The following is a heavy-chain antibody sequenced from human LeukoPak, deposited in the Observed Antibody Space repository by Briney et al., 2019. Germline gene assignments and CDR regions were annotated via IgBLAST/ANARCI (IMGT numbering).Heavy chain of an antibody. J-gene: IGHJ3*02. V-gene: IGHV3-30*18. Sequence: GGSLRLSCAASGFTFSSYGMHWVRQAPGKGLEWVAVISFDGSNEYYADSVKGRFTISRDNSKNTLYLQMNSLRAEDTALYYCAKCYYGSLGLDAFDIWGQGTMVTVSS. D-gene: IGHD3-10*01. CDR2: ISFDGSNE. CDR1: GFTFSSYG. CDR3: AKCYYGSLGLDAFDI.